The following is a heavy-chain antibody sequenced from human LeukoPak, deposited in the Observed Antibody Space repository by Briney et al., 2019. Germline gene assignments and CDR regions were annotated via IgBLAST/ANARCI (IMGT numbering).Heavy chain of an antibody. CDR2: IKYDGSNK. J-gene: IGHJ4*02. V-gene: IGHV3-30*02. CDR1: GFTFSSYG. Sequence: GGSLRLSCAASGFTFSSYGMHWVRQAPGKGLEWVAFIKYDGSNKHNAESVKGRFTISRDNSKNTLYLQMNSLRAEDTAVYYCAKDIYSGSYYFDYWGQGTLVTVSS. CDR3: AKDIYSGSYYFDY. D-gene: IGHD1-26*01.